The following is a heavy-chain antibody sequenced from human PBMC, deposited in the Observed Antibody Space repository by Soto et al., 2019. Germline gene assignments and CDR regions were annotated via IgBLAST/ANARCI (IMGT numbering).Heavy chain of an antibody. CDR2: IIPIFGTA. CDR3: ARDGVYCGGDCYSRSAFDI. J-gene: IGHJ3*02. V-gene: IGHV1-69*13. CDR1: GGTFSSYA. Sequence: ASVKVSCKASGGTFSSYAISWVRQAPGQGLEWMGGIIPIFGTANYAQKFQGRVTITADESTSTAYMELSSLRSEDTAVYYCARDGVYCGGDCYSRSAFDIWGQGTMVT. D-gene: IGHD2-21*02.